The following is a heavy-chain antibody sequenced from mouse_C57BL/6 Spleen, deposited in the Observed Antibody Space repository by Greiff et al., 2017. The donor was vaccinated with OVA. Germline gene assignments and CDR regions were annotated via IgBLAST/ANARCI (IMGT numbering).Heavy chain of an antibody. CDR3: ARDPYDYDAWFAY. D-gene: IGHD2-4*01. CDR1: GYSITSGYY. V-gene: IGHV3-6*01. J-gene: IGHJ3*01. CDR2: ISYDGSN. Sequence: EESGPGLVKPSQSLSLTCSVTGYSITSGYYWNWIRQFPGNKLEWMGYISYDGSNNYNPSLKNRISITRDTSKNQFFLKLNSVTTEDTATYYCARDPYDYDAWFAYWGQGTLVTVSA.